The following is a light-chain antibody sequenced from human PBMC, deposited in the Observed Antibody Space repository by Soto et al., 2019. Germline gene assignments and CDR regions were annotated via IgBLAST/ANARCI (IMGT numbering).Light chain of an antibody. CDR1: SSDAGNYNY. V-gene: IGLV2-14*01. J-gene: IGLJ1*01. CDR3: SSFTSSTTYV. CDR2: NVN. Sequence: QSELNQAASVSGSPGQSITITCTGTSSDAGNYNYVSWYQQHPGEVPKLIIFNVNNRPSGVSNRFSGSKSGNTASLTISGLQAEDEADYYCSSFTSSTTYVFGTGTKVTVL.